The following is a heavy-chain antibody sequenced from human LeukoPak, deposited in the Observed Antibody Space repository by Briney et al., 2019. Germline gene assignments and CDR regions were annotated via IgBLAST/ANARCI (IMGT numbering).Heavy chain of an antibody. CDR1: GYTFSASY. V-gene: IGHV1-2*02. CDR3: AREGGNISGYYYIDI. J-gene: IGHJ6*03. CDR2: INPNSGGT. Sequence: ASGKPSCNASGYTFSASYMNRGREAPGHRRGGLGWINPNSGGTNYAQNFQGRVTMTRDTSITTVYMEISRLRSDNTGVYYCAREGGNISGYYYIDIWGKGTTVTVSS. D-gene: IGHD5-12*01.